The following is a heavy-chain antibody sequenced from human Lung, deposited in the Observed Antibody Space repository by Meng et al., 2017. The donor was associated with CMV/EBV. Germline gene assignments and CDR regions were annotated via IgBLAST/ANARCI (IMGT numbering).Heavy chain of an antibody. D-gene: IGHD3-22*01. Sequence: GGSLRLSCVGSGYSFGNYAMHWVRQAPGKGLEWVAVISYDGDKKFYTDSVKGRFTISRDNSKNTLILQMNSLRTEDTAVYYCARVYYDSTNYYFSFGYWGHGTXVTVSS. J-gene: IGHJ4*01. CDR1: GYSFGNYA. V-gene: IGHV3-30*04. CDR3: ARVYYDSTNYYFSFGY. CDR2: ISYDGDKK.